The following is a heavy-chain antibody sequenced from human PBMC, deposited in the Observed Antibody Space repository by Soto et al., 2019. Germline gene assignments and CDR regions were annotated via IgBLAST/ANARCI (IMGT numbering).Heavy chain of an antibody. D-gene: IGHD3-10*01. CDR1: GGSISSSY. Sequence: SETLSLTCTVSGGSISSSYWSWIRQPPGKGLEWIGYIYDSGSTYYNSSLKSRVTMSVDTSKNQFSLNLSSVTAADTAVYYCARRGSGSYSFYYYGMDVWGQGTTVTVSS. J-gene: IGHJ6*02. CDR3: ARRGSGSYSFYYYGMDV. V-gene: IGHV4-59*08. CDR2: IYDSGST.